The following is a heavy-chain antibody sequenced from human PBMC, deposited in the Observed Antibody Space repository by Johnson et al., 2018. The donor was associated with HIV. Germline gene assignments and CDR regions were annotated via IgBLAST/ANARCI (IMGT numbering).Heavy chain of an antibody. J-gene: IGHJ3*02. D-gene: IGHD1-26*01. CDR1: GFTFDDSA. CDR3: ARGREGGNYHWAI. V-gene: IGHV3-9*01. Sequence: VQLVESGGGLIQPGRSLRLSCAASGFTFDDSAMHWVRQAPGKGLEWVSGISWNTDIITYADSVKGRFTISRDNSKNTLYLQMTSLRAEDTAVYYCARGREGGNYHWAIWGQGTMVTVSS. CDR2: ISWNTDII.